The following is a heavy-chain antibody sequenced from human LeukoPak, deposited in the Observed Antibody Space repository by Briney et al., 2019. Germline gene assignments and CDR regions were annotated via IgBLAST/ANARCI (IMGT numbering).Heavy chain of an antibody. CDR2: IYYSGST. V-gene: IGHV4-59*12. CDR1: GGSMSPYH. D-gene: IGHD1-26*01. J-gene: IGHJ4*02. Sequence: SETLSLTCTVSGGSMSPYHWGWIRQPPGKGLEWTGYIYYSGSTNYNPSLNSRVTISVDTSKNQFSLRLSSVTAADTAIYYCARDRGSYYRHFDYWGQGTLVTVSS. CDR3: ARDRGSYYRHFDY.